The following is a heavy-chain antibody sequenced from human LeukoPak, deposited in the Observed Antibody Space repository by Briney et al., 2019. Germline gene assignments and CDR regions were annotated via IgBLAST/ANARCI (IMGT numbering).Heavy chain of an antibody. CDR3: ARDPGDYYDSSGYYLDAFDI. CDR2: IYHSGSI. J-gene: IGHJ3*02. Sequence: PSGTLSLTCTVSGGSISSYYWSWIRQPPGKGLEWIGYIYHSGSINYNPSLKSRVTISVDTSKNQFSLKLSSVTAADTAVYYCARDPGDYYDSSGYYLDAFDIWGQGTMVT. V-gene: IGHV4-59*01. CDR1: GGSISSYY. D-gene: IGHD3-22*01.